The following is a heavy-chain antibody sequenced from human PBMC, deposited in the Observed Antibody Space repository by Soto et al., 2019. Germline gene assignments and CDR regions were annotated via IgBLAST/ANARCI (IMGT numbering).Heavy chain of an antibody. CDR2: LIPMFDIA. J-gene: IGHJ4*02. V-gene: IGHV1-69*13. D-gene: IGHD2-15*01. Sequence: ASVKVSCKASGGTFTSYTVYWVRQAPGQGLEWVGGLIPMFDIANYAEGFRGGVMITADEATNTASMELSSLTSADTAVYFGARSLGRHPSETPRGHSFGAGSLYPFDHWGQGTLVTVSS. CDR1: GGTFTSYT. CDR3: ARSLGRHPSETPRGHSFGAGSLYPFDH.